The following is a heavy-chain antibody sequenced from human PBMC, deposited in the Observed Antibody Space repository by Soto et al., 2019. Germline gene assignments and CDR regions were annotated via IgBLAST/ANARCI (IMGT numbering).Heavy chain of an antibody. D-gene: IGHD3-10*01. J-gene: IGHJ6*03. Sequence: EVQLVESGGGLVQPGGSLRLSCAAPEFTFSGRSVHWVRQAPGKGLVWVSGIDKVGTDSTYADSVKGRFTSSRDNAKNTVYLQMNSLRVEGTAVYYCARGWFGPDVWGKGTTVTVSS. CDR3: ARGWFGPDV. V-gene: IGHV3-74*01. CDR2: IDKVGTDS. CDR1: EFTFSGRS.